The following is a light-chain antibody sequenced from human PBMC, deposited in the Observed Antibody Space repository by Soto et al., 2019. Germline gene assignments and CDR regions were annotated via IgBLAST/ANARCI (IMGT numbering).Light chain of an antibody. Sequence: QSVLTQPASVSGSPGQSITISCTGTGSDVGGYNYVSWYQQHPGKAPKLMIYDVRNRPSGVSNRFSGSKSGNTASLTISGLKAEDEADYYCSSYTSSSTLFGTGNKVTVL. CDR3: SSYTSSSTL. V-gene: IGLV2-14*01. CDR1: GSDVGGYNY. J-gene: IGLJ1*01. CDR2: DVR.